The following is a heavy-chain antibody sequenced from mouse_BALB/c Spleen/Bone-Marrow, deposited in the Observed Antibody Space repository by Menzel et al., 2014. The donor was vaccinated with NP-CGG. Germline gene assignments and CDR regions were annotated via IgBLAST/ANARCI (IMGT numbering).Heavy chain of an antibody. V-gene: IGHV5-17*02. J-gene: IGHJ2*01. D-gene: IGHD1-1*01. CDR1: GFTFSSFG. CDR3: ASSPYGYFDY. CDR2: ISSGSSTI. Sequence: EVMLVESGGGLVQPGGSRKLSCAASGFTFSSFGMHWVRQAPEKGLEWVAYISSGSSTIYYADTVKGRFTISRDNPKNTLFLQMTSLRSEDTAMYYCASSPYGYFDYWGQGTTLTVSS.